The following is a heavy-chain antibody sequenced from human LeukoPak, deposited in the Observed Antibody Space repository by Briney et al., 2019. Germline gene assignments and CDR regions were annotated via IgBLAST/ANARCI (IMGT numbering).Heavy chain of an antibody. J-gene: IGHJ6*03. CDR3: ARQNYYYHYKDV. CDR1: GYNFTRYW. Sequence: GESLKISCKGSGYNFTRYWMGWVRQVPGKGREWMGIIYPGDSDTRYSPSSQGQVTISSDKSISTAYLQWSGLKASDTAMYYCARQNYYYHYKDVWGKGTTVTISS. CDR2: IYPGDSDT. V-gene: IGHV5-51*01.